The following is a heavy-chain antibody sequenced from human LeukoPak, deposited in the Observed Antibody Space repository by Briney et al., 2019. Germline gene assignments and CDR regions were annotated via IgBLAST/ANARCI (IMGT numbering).Heavy chain of an antibody. V-gene: IGHV3-30*02. J-gene: IGHJ4*02. D-gene: IGHD5-12*01. Sequence: PGGSLRLSCAASGFTFSSYGMHWVRQAPGKGLEWVAFIRYDGSNKYYADSVKGRFTISRDNSKNTLYLQMNSLRAEDTAVYYCAKDRDSGYDRDLDYWGQGTLVTVSS. CDR1: GFTFSSYG. CDR3: AKDRDSGYDRDLDY. CDR2: IRYDGSNK.